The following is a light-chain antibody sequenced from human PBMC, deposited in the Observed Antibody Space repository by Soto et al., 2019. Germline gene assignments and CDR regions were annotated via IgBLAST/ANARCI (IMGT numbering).Light chain of an antibody. V-gene: IGKV1-5*01. CDR3: QQYDSFPWS. Sequence: DIQMTQSPSTLSASVGDRVTITCRASQSISGWLAWYQQKPGKAPKILIYDASNLERGFPSRFSGSGSGTEFTLAISSLQPDVFAIYYCQQYDSFPWSFGQGTKV. CDR2: DAS. J-gene: IGKJ1*01. CDR1: QSISGW.